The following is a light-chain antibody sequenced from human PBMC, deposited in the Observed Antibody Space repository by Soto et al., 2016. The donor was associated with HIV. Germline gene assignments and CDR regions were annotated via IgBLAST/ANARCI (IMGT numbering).Light chain of an antibody. Sequence: SSELTQDPAVSVALGQTVRITCQGDSLRNSYANWYHQKPGQAPILLIYGKNNRPSGIPDRFSGSSSGNIVSLTISGAQAEDEADYYCNSHDSTTNHVVFGGGTKLDRP. CDR2: GKN. J-gene: IGLJ2*01. CDR3: NSHDSTTNHVV. V-gene: IGLV3-19*01. CDR1: SLRNSY.